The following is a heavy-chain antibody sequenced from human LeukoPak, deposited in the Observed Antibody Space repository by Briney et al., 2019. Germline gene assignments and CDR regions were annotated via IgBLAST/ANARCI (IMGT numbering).Heavy chain of an antibody. CDR2: IIPIFGTA. CDR3: ARDLEAGSGYDYAFDI. J-gene: IGHJ3*02. CDR1: GGTFSSYA. V-gene: IGHV1-69*05. D-gene: IGHD5-12*01. Sequence: SVKVSCKASGGTFSSYAISWVRQAPGQGLEWMGGIIPIFGTANYAQKFQGRVTITTDESTSTAYMELSSLRSEDTAVYYCARDLEAGSGYDYAFDIWGQGTMVTVSS.